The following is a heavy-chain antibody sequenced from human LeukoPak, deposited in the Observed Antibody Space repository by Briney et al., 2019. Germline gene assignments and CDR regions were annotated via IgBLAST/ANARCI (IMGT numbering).Heavy chain of an antibody. CDR1: GLTFSNYG. CDR3: ARDPRRGYGDFIGSFDY. D-gene: IGHD4-17*01. J-gene: IGHJ4*02. CDR2: ISGSGGST. Sequence: PGGSLRLSCAASGLTFSNYGMTWVRQAPGKGLEWVSAISGSGGSTYYADSVKGRFTISRDNSKNTLYLQMNSLRAEDTAVYYCARDPRRGYGDFIGSFDYWGQGTLVTVSS. V-gene: IGHV3-23*01.